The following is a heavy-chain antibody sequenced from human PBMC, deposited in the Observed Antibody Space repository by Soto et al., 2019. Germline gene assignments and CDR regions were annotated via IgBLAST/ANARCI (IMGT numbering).Heavy chain of an antibody. V-gene: IGHV3-49*04. CDR3: TPQPPITIFGVVPNFFYYYGMDV. J-gene: IGHJ6*02. CDR1: GFSLGDYA. Sequence: GGSLRLSCTASGFSLGDYAMSCVRQAPGKGLEWVGFIRSKAYGGTTEYAASVKGRFTISRDDSKSIAYLQMNSLKTEDTAVYYCTPQPPITIFGVVPNFFYYYGMDVWGQGTTVTVSS. D-gene: IGHD3-3*01. CDR2: IRSKAYGGTT.